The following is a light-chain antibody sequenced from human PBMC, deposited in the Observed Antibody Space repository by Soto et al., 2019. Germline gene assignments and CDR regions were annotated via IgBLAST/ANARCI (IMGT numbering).Light chain of an antibody. CDR1: QDISNY. Sequence: DIHMTQSPSALSAYVGSLFTIPCQASQDISNYLNWYQQKPGKAPKLLIYEASNLETGVPSRFSGSGSGTDFTFTINSLQPEDIATYYCQHYHKLPYSFGQGTKVDIK. CDR3: QHYHKLPYS. J-gene: IGKJ2*03. CDR2: EAS. V-gene: IGKV1-33*01.